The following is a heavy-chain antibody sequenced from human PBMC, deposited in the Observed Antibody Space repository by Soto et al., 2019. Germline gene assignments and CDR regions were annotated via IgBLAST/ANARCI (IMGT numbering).Heavy chain of an antibody. D-gene: IGHD3-3*01. CDR1: GFTVSSNY. Sequence: SGGSLRLSCAASGFTVSSNYMSWVRQAPGKGLEWVSVIYSGGSTYYADSVKGRFTISRDNSKNTLYLQMNSLRAEDTAVYYCARVRHDFWSGYSLDVWGKGTTVTVSS. CDR3: ARVRHDFWSGYSLDV. J-gene: IGHJ6*04. V-gene: IGHV3-66*01. CDR2: IYSGGST.